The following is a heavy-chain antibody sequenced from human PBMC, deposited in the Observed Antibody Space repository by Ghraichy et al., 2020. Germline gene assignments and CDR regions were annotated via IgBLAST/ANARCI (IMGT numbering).Heavy chain of an antibody. J-gene: IGHJ2*01. D-gene: IGHD4-23*01. CDR3: ARDNRGGNSWYFDL. V-gene: IGHV4-59*01. CDR1: GGSISSYY. CDR2: IYYSGST. Sequence: SETLSLTCTVSGGSISSYYWSWIRQPPGKGLEWIGYIYYSGSTNYNPSLKSRVTISVDTSKNQFSLKLSSVTAADTAVYYCARDNRGGNSWYFDLWGRGTLVTVSS.